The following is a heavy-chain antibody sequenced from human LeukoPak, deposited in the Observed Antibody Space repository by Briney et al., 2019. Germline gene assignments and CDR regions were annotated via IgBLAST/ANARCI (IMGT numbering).Heavy chain of an antibody. J-gene: IGHJ4*02. CDR2: ISGDGGST. D-gene: IGHD6-19*01. CDR3: ARESETSGWYDY. CDR1: GFIFDNYV. Sequence: GGSLRLSCAAPGFIFDNYVIHWVRQAPGKGLEWVSLISGDGGSTFYADSVRGRFTISRDNTRKSLSLQMSSLRSEDTALYYCARESETSGWYDYWGQGTLVTVSS. V-gene: IGHV3-43*02.